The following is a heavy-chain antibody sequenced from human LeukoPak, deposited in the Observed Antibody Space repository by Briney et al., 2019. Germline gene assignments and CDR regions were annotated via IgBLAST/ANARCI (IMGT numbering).Heavy chain of an antibody. Sequence: GGSLRLSCAASGFTFSDHYMDWVRQAPGKGLEWVSYISSSGSTIYYADSVKGRFTISRDNAKNSLYLQMNSLRAEDTAVYYCARIWIGGYSYGAEYYFDYWGQGTLVTVSS. D-gene: IGHD5-18*01. CDR1: GFTFSDHY. CDR3: ARIWIGGYSYGAEYYFDY. J-gene: IGHJ4*02. CDR2: ISSSGSTI. V-gene: IGHV3-11*01.